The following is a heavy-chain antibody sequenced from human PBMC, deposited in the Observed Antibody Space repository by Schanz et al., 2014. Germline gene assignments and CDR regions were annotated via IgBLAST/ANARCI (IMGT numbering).Heavy chain of an antibody. CDR1: GYAFTTYG. J-gene: IGHJ6*02. CDR2: IIPILGIA. CDR3: ARVQDDILTGSEYYYGMDV. D-gene: IGHD3-9*01. Sequence: QVQLVQSGGEMKKPGASVRVSCKVSGYAFTTYGISWVRQAPGQGLEWMGRIIPILGIANYAQKFQGRVTMTTDTSTSTAYMELRSLRSDDTAVYYCARVQDDILTGSEYYYGMDVWGQGTTVTVSS. V-gene: IGHV1-18*01.